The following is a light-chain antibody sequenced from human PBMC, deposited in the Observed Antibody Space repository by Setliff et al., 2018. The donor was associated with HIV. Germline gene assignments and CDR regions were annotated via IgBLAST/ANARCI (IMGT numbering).Light chain of an antibody. CDR3: QVWDSSSGLYV. CDR2: YDS. Sequence: YELTQPPSVSVAPGKTARITCGGNNIGSKSVHWYQQKPGQAPVLVIYYDSDRPSGIPERFSGSNSGNTATLTITRVEAGEEADYYCQVWDSSSGLYVFGXGTKVTVL. CDR1: NIGSKS. J-gene: IGLJ1*01. V-gene: IGLV3-21*04.